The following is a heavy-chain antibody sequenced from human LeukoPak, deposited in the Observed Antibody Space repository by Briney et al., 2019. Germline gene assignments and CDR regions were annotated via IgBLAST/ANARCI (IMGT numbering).Heavy chain of an antibody. CDR3: ARDLAAWDV. Sequence: PGGSLRLSCAASGFTFSSYGMHWVRQAPGKGLEWVANINPDGSEKYSVDSVTGRFTISRDNAENTMFLQMNTLRADDSAVYYCARDLAAWDVWGKGTAVTVSS. CDR1: GFTFSSYG. J-gene: IGHJ6*04. CDR2: INPDGSEK. V-gene: IGHV3-7*01.